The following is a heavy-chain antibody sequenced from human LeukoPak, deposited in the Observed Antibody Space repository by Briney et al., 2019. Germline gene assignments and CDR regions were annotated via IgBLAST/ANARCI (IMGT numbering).Heavy chain of an antibody. CDR3: ARDHYFYYMDA. CDR1: GFTFSSYW. V-gene: IGHV3-7*01. Sequence: GGSLRLSCAASGFTFSSYWMTWVRQAPGKGLEWVAIVNQGGTEKYYVDSVKGRFTISRDNAENSLYLQMNSLRAEDTAVYYCARDHYFYYMDAWGKGTTVTVSS. J-gene: IGHJ6*03. CDR2: VNQGGTEK.